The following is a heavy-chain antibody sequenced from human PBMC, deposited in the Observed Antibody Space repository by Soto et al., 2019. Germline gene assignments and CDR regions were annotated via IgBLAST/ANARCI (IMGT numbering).Heavy chain of an antibody. V-gene: IGHV3-33*01. CDR2: IWYDGSNK. D-gene: IGHD3-22*01. Sequence: QVQLVESGGGVVQPGRSLRLSCAASGFTFSSYGMYWVRQAPGKGLEWVAVIWYDGSNKYYVDSVKGRFTISRDNSKNTLFLQLNSLRAEDTAVYYCVTMLVVDGFYRWGQGTMVTVSS. J-gene: IGHJ3*01. CDR3: VTMLVVDGFYR. CDR1: GFTFSSYG.